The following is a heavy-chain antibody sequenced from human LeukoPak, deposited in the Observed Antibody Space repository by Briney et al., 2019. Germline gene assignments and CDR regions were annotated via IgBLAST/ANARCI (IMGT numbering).Heavy chain of an antibody. D-gene: IGHD2-21*02. CDR3: TTDDYYFDY. J-gene: IGHJ4*02. CDR1: GFTFSSYS. V-gene: IGHV3-15*01. CDR2: IKSKTDGGTT. Sequence: PGGSLRLSCAAYGFTFSSYSMNWVRQAPGKGLERVGRIKSKTDGGTTDYAARVKGRFTISRDDSKNTLYLQMNSLKTEDTAVYYCTTDDYYFDYWGQGTLVTVSS.